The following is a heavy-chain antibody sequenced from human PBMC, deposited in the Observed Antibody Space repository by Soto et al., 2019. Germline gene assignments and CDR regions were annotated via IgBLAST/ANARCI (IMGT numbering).Heavy chain of an antibody. CDR3: ARDKMIYTFGSGTFDY. CDR1: GYTFSSCG. CDR2: ISGYNGDT. J-gene: IGHJ4*02. Sequence: GASVKVSCKASGYTFSSCGISWVRQAPGQGLEWMGWISGYNGDTDIAQKVQGRITMTTDTSTSTAYMELRSLRSDDTAVYYCARDKMIYTFGSGTFDYWGQGTVVTVSS. D-gene: IGHD3-10*01. V-gene: IGHV1-18*04.